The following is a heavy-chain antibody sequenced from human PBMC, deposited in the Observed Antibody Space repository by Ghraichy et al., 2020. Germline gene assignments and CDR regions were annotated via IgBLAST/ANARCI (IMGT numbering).Heavy chain of an antibody. CDR3: ARDALWELLRGGFDY. CDR2: IKQDGSEK. V-gene: IGHV3-7*03. D-gene: IGHD1-26*01. Sequence: GESLNISCAASGFTFSSYWMSWVRQAPGKGLEWVANIKQDGSEKYYVDAVKGRFTISRDNAKNSLSLQMNSLRAEDTAVYYCARDALWELLRGGFDYCGQGTLVIVSS. J-gene: IGHJ4*02. CDR1: GFTFSSYW.